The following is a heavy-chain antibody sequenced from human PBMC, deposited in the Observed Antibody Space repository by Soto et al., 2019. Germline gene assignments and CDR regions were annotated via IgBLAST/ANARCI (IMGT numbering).Heavy chain of an antibody. CDR2: ISAYNGNT. CDR3: ARVDTYYYGSGSYMLDY. CDR1: GYTFTSYG. Sequence: GASVKVSCKASGYTFTSYGISWVRQAPGQGLEWMGWISAYNGNTNYAQKLQGRVTMTTDTSTSTAYMELRSLRSEDTAVYYCARVDTYYYGSGSYMLDYWGQGTLVTVSS. D-gene: IGHD3-10*01. J-gene: IGHJ4*02. V-gene: IGHV1-18*01.